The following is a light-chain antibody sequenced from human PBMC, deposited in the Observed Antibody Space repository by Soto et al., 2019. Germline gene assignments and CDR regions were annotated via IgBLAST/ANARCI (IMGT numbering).Light chain of an antibody. V-gene: IGKV3-11*01. Sequence: EIVLTQSPATLSLSPGERATLSCRASQSVSSYLAWYQQKPGQAPRLLIYDASNRATGIPARFSGSGSGTAFTLTISSLELEDFAVYYCQQRSNWPPEFTFGPGTKVDIK. CDR1: QSVSSY. J-gene: IGKJ3*01. CDR3: QQRSNWPPEFT. CDR2: DAS.